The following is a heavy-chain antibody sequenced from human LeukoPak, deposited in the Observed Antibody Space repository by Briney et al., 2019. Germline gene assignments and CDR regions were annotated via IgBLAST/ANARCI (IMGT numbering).Heavy chain of an antibody. D-gene: IGHD3-22*01. CDR2: INPNSGGA. Sequence: ASVKVSCKASGYTFTGYYMHWVRQAPGQGLEWMGWINPNSGGANYAQKFQGRVTMTRDTSISTAYMELSRLRSDDTAVYYCARFLSYYDSSGYYFDYWGQGTLVTVSS. V-gene: IGHV1-2*02. CDR1: GYTFTGYY. CDR3: ARFLSYYDSSGYYFDY. J-gene: IGHJ4*02.